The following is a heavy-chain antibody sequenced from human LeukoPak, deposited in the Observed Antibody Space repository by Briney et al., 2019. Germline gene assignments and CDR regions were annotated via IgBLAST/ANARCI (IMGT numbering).Heavy chain of an antibody. CDR1: GDSVSINSAA. CDR3: ARSPSPYSSGWYFDY. V-gene: IGHV6-1*01. J-gene: IGHJ4*02. CDR2: TYQRSKWYN. Sequence: SQTLSLTCAISGDSVSINSAAWDWVRQSPSRGLEWLGRTYQRSKWYNDYAVSVKSRITINPDISKNQFSLQLNSVTPEDTAVYYCARSPSPYSSGWYFDYWGQGTLVTVSS. D-gene: IGHD6-19*01.